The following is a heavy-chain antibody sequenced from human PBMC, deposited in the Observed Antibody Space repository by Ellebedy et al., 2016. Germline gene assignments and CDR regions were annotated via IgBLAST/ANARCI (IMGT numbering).Heavy chain of an antibody. CDR3: ARERGLGWFDP. J-gene: IGHJ5*02. CDR1: GFTFSTYA. Sequence: GGSLRLSCAASGFTFSTYAMSWVRQTPGKGLEWVSAISASGDRTHYPDSVKGRFTISRDNSKNTLYLQMNSLRAEDTAVYYCARERGLGWFDPWGQGTLVTVSS. V-gene: IGHV3-23*01. CDR2: ISASGDRT.